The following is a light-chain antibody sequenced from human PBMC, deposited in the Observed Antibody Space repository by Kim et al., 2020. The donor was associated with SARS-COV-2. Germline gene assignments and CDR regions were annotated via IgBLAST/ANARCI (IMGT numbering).Light chain of an antibody. Sequence: EIVMTQSPATLSVSPGERATLSCRASQSLTSNLAWYQQKPGQAPRLLIYGASTRATGIPARFSGSGSATEFTLTINSLQSEDFAVYYCKQYNDWPPLTFGGGTKVDIK. V-gene: IGKV3-15*01. CDR3: KQYNDWPPLT. J-gene: IGKJ4*01. CDR1: QSLTSN. CDR2: GAS.